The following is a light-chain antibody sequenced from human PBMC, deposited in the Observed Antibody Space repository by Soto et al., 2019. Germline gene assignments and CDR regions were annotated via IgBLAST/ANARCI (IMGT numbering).Light chain of an antibody. CDR3: SSYTSSSTLV. Sequence: QSALTQPASVSGSPGQSITISCTGTSSDVGGYNYVSWYQQHPGKAPKLMIYDVSNRPSGVSSRFSGSKSGNTASLTISGLQAEDEADYYCSSYTSSSTLVFGTGTKLTV. CDR1: SSDVGGYNY. CDR2: DVS. J-gene: IGLJ1*01. V-gene: IGLV2-14*01.